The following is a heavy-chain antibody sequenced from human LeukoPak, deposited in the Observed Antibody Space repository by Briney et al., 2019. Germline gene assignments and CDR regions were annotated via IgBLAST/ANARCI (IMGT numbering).Heavy chain of an antibody. V-gene: IGHV4-4*07. CDR2: IYTSGST. D-gene: IGHD2-2*01. CDR1: GGSISSYY. Sequence: ASETLSLTCTVSGGSISSYYWSWIRQPAGKGLEWIGRIYTSGSTNYNPSLKSRVTMSVDTSKNQFSLKLSSVTAADTAVYYCARDLCSSTSCFYVDYWGQGTLVTVSS. J-gene: IGHJ4*02. CDR3: ARDLCSSTSCFYVDY.